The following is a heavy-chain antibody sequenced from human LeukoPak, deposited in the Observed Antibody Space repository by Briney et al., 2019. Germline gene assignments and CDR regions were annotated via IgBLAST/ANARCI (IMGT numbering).Heavy chain of an antibody. V-gene: IGHV4-34*01. J-gene: IGHJ6*03. CDR1: GGSFSGYY. CDR2: INHSGST. CDR3: AGGPFYYDYYMDV. Sequence: SETLSLTCAVYGGSFSGYYWSWIRQPPGKGLEWIGEINHSGSTNYNPSLKSRVTISVDTSENQFSLRLTSVTAADTAVYYCAGGPFYYDYYMDVWGRGTTVTVSS.